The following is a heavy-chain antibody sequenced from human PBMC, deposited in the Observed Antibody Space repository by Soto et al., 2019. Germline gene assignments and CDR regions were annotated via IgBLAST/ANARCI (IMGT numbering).Heavy chain of an antibody. Sequence: GGSLILSCAASGFTFSSYAMHWVRQAPGKGLEYVSAITSNGGNTDYASSVKGRFTISRDNSKNTLYLQMGSLRAEDMAVYYCARRIPFGYGMDVWGQGTTVXVSS. CDR3: ARRIPFGYGMDV. D-gene: IGHD2-21*01. CDR2: ITSNGGNT. CDR1: GFTFSSYA. V-gene: IGHV3-64*01. J-gene: IGHJ6*02.